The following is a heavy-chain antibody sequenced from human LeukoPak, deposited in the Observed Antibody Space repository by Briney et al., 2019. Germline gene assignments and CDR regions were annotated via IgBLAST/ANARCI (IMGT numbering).Heavy chain of an antibody. CDR2: IYHSGST. V-gene: IGHV4-30-2*01. D-gene: IGHD3-10*01. J-gene: IGHJ3*02. CDR1: SGSISSSSYY. Sequence: SETLSPTCTVSSGSISSSSYYWGWIRQPPGKGLEWIGYIYHSGSTYYNPSLKSRVTISVDRSKNQFSLKLSSVTAADTAVYYCAREHEPRRGAFDIWGQGTMVTVSS. CDR3: AREHEPRRGAFDI.